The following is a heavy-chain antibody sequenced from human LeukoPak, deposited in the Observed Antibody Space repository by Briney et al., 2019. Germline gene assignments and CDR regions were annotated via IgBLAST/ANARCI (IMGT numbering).Heavy chain of an antibody. CDR3: ARGFVPAGMARYHYMDV. D-gene: IGHD2-2*01. CDR1: GFTFSSYS. CDR2: FGSGSSNI. J-gene: IGHJ6*03. Sequence: GGSLRLSCAASGFTFSSYSMNWVRQAPGKGLEWISYFGSGSSNIFYADSVKGRFTISRDSSENTLYLQMNSLRAEDTAVYYCARGFVPAGMARYHYMDVWGKGTTVTVSS. V-gene: IGHV3-48*01.